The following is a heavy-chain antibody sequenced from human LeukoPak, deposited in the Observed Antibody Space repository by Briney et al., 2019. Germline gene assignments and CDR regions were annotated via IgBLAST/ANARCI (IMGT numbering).Heavy chain of an antibody. J-gene: IGHJ4*02. Sequence: SDTLSLTCTVSGGSISSSSYYWGWIRQPPGKGLEWIGSIYYSGSTYYNPSLKSRVTISVDTSKNQFSLKLSSVTAADTAVYYCARQYYDSSGYYPFDYWGQGTLVTVSS. CDR2: IYYSGST. CDR1: GGSISSSSYY. V-gene: IGHV4-39*01. CDR3: ARQYYDSSGYYPFDY. D-gene: IGHD3-22*01.